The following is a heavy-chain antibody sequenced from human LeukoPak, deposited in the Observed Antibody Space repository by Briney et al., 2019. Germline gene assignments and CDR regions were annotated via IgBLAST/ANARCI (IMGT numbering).Heavy chain of an antibody. CDR3: ARTLIRRDGYNFAY. CDR2: IDWDDDK. Sequence: SGPALAHPTRPLTLTFTFSGFSLRTSGMCVSWIHQPPGKALEWLARIDWDDDKYYSTSLKTRLTISKDTSKYQVVLTMANMDPVDTATYFCARTLIRRDGYNFAYWGQGTLVTVSS. D-gene: IGHD5-24*01. CDR1: GFSLRTSGMC. V-gene: IGHV2-70*11. J-gene: IGHJ4*02.